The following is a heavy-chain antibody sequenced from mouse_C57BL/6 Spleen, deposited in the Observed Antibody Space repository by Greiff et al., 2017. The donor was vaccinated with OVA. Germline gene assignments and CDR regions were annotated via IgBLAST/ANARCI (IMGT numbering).Heavy chain of an antibody. D-gene: IGHD2-2*01. J-gene: IGHJ2*01. CDR3: ASYGYGTLYYIDY. CDR1: GFSLTSYG. V-gene: IGHV2-2*01. CDR2: IWSGGST. Sequence: QVHVKQSGPGLVQPSQSLSITCTVSGFSLTSYGVHWVRQSPGKGLEWLGVIWSGGSTDYNAAFISRLSISKNDAKSQVFFKMHSLQADATALYCYASYGYGTLYYIDYWGQGTTLTVSS.